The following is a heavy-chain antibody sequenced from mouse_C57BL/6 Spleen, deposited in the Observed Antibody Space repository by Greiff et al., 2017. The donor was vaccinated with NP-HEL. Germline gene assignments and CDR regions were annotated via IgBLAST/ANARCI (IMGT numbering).Heavy chain of an antibody. CDR1: GFTFSSYA. CDR2: ISDGGSYT. V-gene: IGHV5-4*01. CDR3: ARDPGGNWDFDV. J-gene: IGHJ1*03. D-gene: IGHD4-1*01. Sequence: EVRLVESGGGLVKPGGSLKLSCAASGFTFSSYAMSWVRQTPEKRLEWVATISDGGSYTYYPDNVQGRFTISRDNAKNNLYLQMSHLKSEDTAVYYCARDPGGNWDFDVWGTGTTVTVSS.